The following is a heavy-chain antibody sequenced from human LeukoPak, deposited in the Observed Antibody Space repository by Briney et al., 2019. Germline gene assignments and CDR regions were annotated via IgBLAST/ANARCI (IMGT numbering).Heavy chain of an antibody. J-gene: IGHJ4*02. V-gene: IGHV3-30-3*01. CDR1: GFTFSSYA. CDR2: ISYDGSNK. D-gene: IGHD5-18*01. CDR3: ARGQVWLQGYFDY. Sequence: PGRSLRLSCAASGFTFSSYAMHWVRQAPGKGLEWVAVISYDGSNKYYADSVKGRFTISRDSSKNILYLQMNSLRAEDTAVYYCARGQVWLQGYFDYWGQGSLVTVSS.